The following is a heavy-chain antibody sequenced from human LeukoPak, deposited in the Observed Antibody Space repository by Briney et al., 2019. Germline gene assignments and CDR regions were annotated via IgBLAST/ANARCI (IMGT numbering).Heavy chain of an antibody. J-gene: IGHJ4*02. CDR2: ISGSGGST. CDR1: GFTFSSYA. V-gene: IGHV3-23*01. CDR3: ARDVLLWFGEPYDC. D-gene: IGHD3-10*01. Sequence: PGGSLRLSCAASGFTFSSYAMSWVRQAPGKGLEWVSAISGSGGSTYYADSVKGRFTISRDNSKNTLYLQMNSLRAEDTAVYYCARDVLLWFGEPYDCWGQGTLVTVSS.